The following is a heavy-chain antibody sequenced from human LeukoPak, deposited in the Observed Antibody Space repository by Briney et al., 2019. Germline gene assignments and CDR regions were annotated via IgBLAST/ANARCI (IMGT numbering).Heavy chain of an antibody. CDR3: ARRAWGYDFWSGYYTDKPNWFDP. Sequence: NPSETLSLTCTVSSGSITSSSYYWGWIRQPPGKGLEWIGSMYYSGNTYYSPSLKSRVTISVDTSKNQFSLKLSSVTAADTAVYYCARRAWGYDFWSGYYTDKPNWFDPWGQGTLVTVSS. CDR2: MYYSGNT. J-gene: IGHJ5*02. D-gene: IGHD3-3*01. CDR1: SGSITSSSYY. V-gene: IGHV4-39*01.